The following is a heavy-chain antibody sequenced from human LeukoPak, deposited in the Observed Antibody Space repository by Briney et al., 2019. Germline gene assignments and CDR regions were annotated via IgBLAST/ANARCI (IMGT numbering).Heavy chain of an antibody. V-gene: IGHV4-61*01. Sequence: PSETLSLTCTVSGGSVSSGSYYWSWIRQPPGKGLEWIGYIYYSGSTNYNPSLKSRVTISVDTSKTRFSLRLSSVTAADTAVYYCARGYYDSGTYSGYFQHWGQGTLVTVSS. CDR3: ARGYYDSGTYSGYFQH. D-gene: IGHD3-10*01. CDR2: IYYSGST. J-gene: IGHJ1*01. CDR1: GGSVSSGSYY.